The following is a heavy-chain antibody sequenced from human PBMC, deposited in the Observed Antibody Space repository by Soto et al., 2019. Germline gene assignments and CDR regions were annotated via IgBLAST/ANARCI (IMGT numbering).Heavy chain of an antibody. J-gene: IGHJ4*02. CDR3: ARCIGRSPHFDY. CDR2: ISSSSSYI. CDR1: GFTFSSYS. V-gene: IGHV3-21*01. D-gene: IGHD1-26*01. Sequence: EVQLVESGGGLVKPGGSLRLSCAASGFTFSSYSMNWVRQAPGKGLEWVSSISSSSSYIYYADSVKGRFTISRDNAKNSLYPQMNSLRAEDTAVYYCARCIGRSPHFDYWGQGTLVTVSS.